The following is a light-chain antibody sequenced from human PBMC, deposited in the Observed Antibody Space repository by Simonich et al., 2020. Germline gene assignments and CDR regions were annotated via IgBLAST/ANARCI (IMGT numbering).Light chain of an antibody. V-gene: IGLV2-14*01. J-gene: IGLJ3*02. CDR2: DVS. CDR1: SSDVGGYNY. CDR3: SSYTSSSTWV. Sequence: QSALTQPASVSGSPGPSITISCTGTSSDVGGYNYVSWYQQHPGKAPKLMIYDVSKRPSGVSNRCSGSKSGNTASLTISGLQAEDEADYYCSSYTSSSTWVFGGGTKLTVL.